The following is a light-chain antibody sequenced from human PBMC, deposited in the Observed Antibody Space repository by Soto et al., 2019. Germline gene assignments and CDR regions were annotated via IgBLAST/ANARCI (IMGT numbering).Light chain of an antibody. CDR3: QQYNNWLWT. V-gene: IGKV3-15*01. Sequence: EIVMTQSPATLSVSPGERATLSCRASQSVSSNLAWYQQKPGQAPRLLIYGASTRDTGIPARFSGSGSGTEFTLTISSLQSEDFAVYYCQQYNNWLWTFGQGTKVEIK. CDR1: QSVSSN. J-gene: IGKJ1*01. CDR2: GAS.